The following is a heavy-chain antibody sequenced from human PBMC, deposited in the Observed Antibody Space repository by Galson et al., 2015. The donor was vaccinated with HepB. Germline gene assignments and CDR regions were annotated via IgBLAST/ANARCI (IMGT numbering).Heavy chain of an antibody. CDR2: IDPNSGGT. D-gene: IGHD6-19*01. CDR3: ARGRTSSGWSGMDV. Sequence: SVKVSCKASEYTFTAYYVHWVRQAPGQGLEWMGWIDPNSGGTNYAQKFQGGVTMTRDTSISTAYMEMSRLRSDDTAVYYCARGRTSSGWSGMDVWGQGTTVTVSS. CDR1: EYTFTAYY. V-gene: IGHV1-2*02. J-gene: IGHJ6*02.